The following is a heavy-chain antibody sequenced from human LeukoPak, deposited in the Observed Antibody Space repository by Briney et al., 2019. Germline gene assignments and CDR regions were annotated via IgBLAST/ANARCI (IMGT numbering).Heavy chain of an antibody. V-gene: IGHV1-46*01. Sequence: ASVKVSCKASGGTFSSYAISWVRQAPGQGLEWMGIIIPSSDGTSYAQGFQGRITMTRDTSTSTVYMELSSLRSEDTAVYYCARVTKGNPNNGMDVWGQGTTVTVSS. CDR2: IIPSSDGT. CDR3: ARVTKGNPNNGMDV. CDR1: GGTFSSYA. D-gene: IGHD1-14*01. J-gene: IGHJ6*02.